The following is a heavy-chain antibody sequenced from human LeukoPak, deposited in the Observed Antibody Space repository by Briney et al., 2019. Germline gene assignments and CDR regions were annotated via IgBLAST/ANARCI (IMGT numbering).Heavy chain of an antibody. CDR2: ISAYNGNT. J-gene: IGHJ4*02. V-gene: IGHV1-18*01. CDR1: GYTFTSYG. CDR3: ARKVEDIVVVVAATLDY. Sequence: ASVKVSCKASGYTFTSYGISWVRQAPGQGLEWMGWISAYNGNTNYAQKLQGRVTMTTDTSTSTAYMELRSLRSDDTAVYYCARKVEDIVVVVAATLDYWGQGTLVTVSS. D-gene: IGHD2-15*01.